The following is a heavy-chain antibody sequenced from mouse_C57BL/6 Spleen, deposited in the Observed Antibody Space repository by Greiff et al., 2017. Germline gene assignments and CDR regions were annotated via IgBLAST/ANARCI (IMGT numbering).Heavy chain of an antibody. Sequence: QVQLQQSGAELARPGASVKLSCKASGYTFTSYGISWVKQRTGQGLEWIGEIYPRSGNTYYNEKFKGQATLTADKSSSTAYMELRSVTSEDSAVYFCARSGAYWGQGTLVTVSA. CDR3: ARSGAY. V-gene: IGHV1-81*01. CDR1: GYTFTSYG. D-gene: IGHD3-1*01. CDR2: IYPRSGNT. J-gene: IGHJ3*01.